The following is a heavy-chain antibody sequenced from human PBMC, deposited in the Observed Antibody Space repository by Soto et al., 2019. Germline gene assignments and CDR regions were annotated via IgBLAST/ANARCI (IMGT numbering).Heavy chain of an antibody. V-gene: IGHV3-23*01. CDR1: GFTFSGYT. J-gene: IGHJ4*02. CDR3: SKDGREN. CDR2: ISHSGEST. Sequence: EVQLLESGGGLAQPGGSLRLSCVASGFTFSGYTMAWVRQAPGKGLEWVSTISHSGESTYYAESVKGRFTISRDNSKNTLYLQMNSLRGEDTAVYFCSKDGRENWGQGTLVTVAS.